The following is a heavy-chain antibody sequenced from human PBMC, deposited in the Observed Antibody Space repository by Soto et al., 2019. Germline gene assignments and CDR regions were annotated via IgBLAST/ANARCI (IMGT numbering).Heavy chain of an antibody. V-gene: IGHV3-30*04. CDR3: ARDNYNDYANYYYGLDV. CDR2: ISYDGKNE. CDR1: GFIFNDYT. J-gene: IGHJ6*02. Sequence: PGGYLRLSCVASGFIFNDYTMHWVRQAPGKGLEWLAIISYDGKNEYYADSVRGRFTVSRDNSKSTLYLRINNLRAEDTALYYCARDNYNDYANYYYGLDVWGQGTTVTVSS. D-gene: IGHD4-17*01.